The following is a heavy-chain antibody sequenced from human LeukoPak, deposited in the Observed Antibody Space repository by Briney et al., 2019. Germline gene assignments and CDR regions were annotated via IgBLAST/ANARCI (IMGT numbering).Heavy chain of an antibody. CDR3: ARDQDGTVTTGYYYYYMDV. CDR1: GGSISSYY. D-gene: IGHD4-17*01. J-gene: IGHJ6*03. CDR2: IYTSGST. V-gene: IGHV4-4*07. Sequence: SETLSLTCTVSGGSISSYYWSWIRQPAGEGLEWIGRIYTSGSTNYNPSLKSRVTMSVDTSKNQFSLKLSSVTAADTAVYYCARDQDGTVTTGYYYYYMDVWGKGTTVTVSS.